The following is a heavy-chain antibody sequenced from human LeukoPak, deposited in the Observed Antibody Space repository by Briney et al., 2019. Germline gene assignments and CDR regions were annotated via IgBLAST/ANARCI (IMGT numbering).Heavy chain of an antibody. D-gene: IGHD6-19*01. CDR2: IYINGSGST. CDR3: ARDKRVAVAGTYIYYYYMDV. Sequence: SETLSLTCTVSGGSISSYYWSWIRQPAGKGLEWIGSIYINGSGSTNYNPSLKSRVTMSVDTSKNQFSLKLSSVTAADTAVYYCARDKRVAVAGTYIYYYYMDVWGNGTTVTISS. CDR1: GGSISSYY. J-gene: IGHJ6*03. V-gene: IGHV4-4*07.